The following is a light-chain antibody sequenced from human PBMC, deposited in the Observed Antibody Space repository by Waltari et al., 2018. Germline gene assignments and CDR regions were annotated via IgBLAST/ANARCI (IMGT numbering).Light chain of an antibody. V-gene: IGKV2-28*01. CDR2: LGS. CDR3: MQALQTPYT. Sequence: DIVMTQSPLSLPVTPGEPASISCRSSQSLLHRNGKIFFDWYLQKPGQSPQLLIYLGSNRASGVPDRFSGSRSGTDFTLKISRVEAEDVGVYYCMQALQTPYTFGQGTKLEIK. CDR1: QSLLHRNGKIF. J-gene: IGKJ2*01.